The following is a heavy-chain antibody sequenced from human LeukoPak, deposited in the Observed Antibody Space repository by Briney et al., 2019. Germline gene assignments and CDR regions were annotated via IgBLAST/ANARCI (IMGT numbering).Heavy chain of an antibody. CDR1: GFTFSSYG. V-gene: IGHV3-33*01. CDR2: IWYDGSNK. CDR3: ATLVGATKIDY. J-gene: IGHJ4*02. Sequence: PGRSLRLSCAASGFTFSSYGMHWARQAPGKGLEWVAVIWYDGSNKYYADSVKGRFTISRDNSKNTLYLQMNSLRAEDTAVYYCATLVGATKIDYWGQGALVTVSS. D-gene: IGHD1-26*01.